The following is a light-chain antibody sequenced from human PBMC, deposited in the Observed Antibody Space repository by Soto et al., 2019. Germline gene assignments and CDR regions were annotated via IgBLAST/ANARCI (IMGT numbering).Light chain of an antibody. Sequence: DIVMTQSPDSLAVSLGERATINCKSSQSVLYSSNNKNYLAWYQQKPGQPPKLLIYWASTRESGVPDRFSGSGSGTDFTLTVNSLEPEDFAVYFCQQYGGAPRTFGQGTKVEV. J-gene: IGKJ1*01. CDR2: WAS. CDR3: QQYGGAPRT. V-gene: IGKV4-1*01. CDR1: QSVLYSSNNKNY.